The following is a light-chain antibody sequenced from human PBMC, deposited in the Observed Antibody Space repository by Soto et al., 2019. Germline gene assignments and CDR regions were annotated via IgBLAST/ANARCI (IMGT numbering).Light chain of an antibody. CDR2: DAS. V-gene: IGKV3-11*01. CDR1: QNVYNY. Sequence: EIVLTQSPATLSLSPGERTTLSCRASQNVYNYLVWYEQKPGQAPRLLIDDASARATGVPARFSGSGSGIDFTLTITQLESDDFTLYYCQQRSPSPTFGQGTRLEIK. CDR3: QQRSPSPT. J-gene: IGKJ5*01.